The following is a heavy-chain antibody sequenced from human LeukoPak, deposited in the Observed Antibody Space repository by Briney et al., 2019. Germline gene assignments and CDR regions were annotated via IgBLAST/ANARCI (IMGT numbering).Heavy chain of an antibody. CDR1: GYTFTSYG. D-gene: IGHD6-19*01. CDR2: ISAYNGNT. V-gene: IGHV1-18*01. CDR3: ARGAVAENWFDP. J-gene: IGHJ5*02. Sequence: ASVKVSCKASGYTFTSYGISWVRQAPGQGLEWMGWISAYNGNTNYAQKLQGRVTMTTDTSTSTVYMELSSLRSEDTAVYYCARGAVAENWFDPWGQGTLVTVSS.